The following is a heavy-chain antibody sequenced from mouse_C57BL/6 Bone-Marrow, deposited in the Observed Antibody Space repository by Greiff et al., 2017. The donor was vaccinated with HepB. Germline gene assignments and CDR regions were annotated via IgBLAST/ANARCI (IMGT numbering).Heavy chain of an antibody. J-gene: IGHJ2*01. D-gene: IGHD2-5*01. Sequence: QVQLQQSGAELVRPGTSVKVSCKASGYAFTNYLIEWVKQRPGQGLEWIGVINPGSGGTNYNKKFKGKATLTADKSSSTAYMQLSSLTSEDSAVYFCARGAYSNFYYFDYWGQGTTLTVSS. CDR2: INPGSGGT. CDR3: ARGAYSNFYYFDY. CDR1: GYAFTNYL. V-gene: IGHV1-54*01.